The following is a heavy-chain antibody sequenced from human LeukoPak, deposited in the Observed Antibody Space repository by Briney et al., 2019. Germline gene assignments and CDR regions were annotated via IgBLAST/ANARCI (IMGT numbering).Heavy chain of an antibody. CDR1: GYTSTGYY. J-gene: IGHJ4*02. D-gene: IGHD3-22*01. V-gene: IGHV1-2*06. CDR3: ARAHYDSSGSGDY. CDR2: INPNSGGT. Sequence: ASVKVSCKASGYTSTGYYMHWVRQAPGQGLEWMGRINPNSGGTNYAQKFQGRVTMTRDTSISTAYMELSRLRSDDTAVYYCARAHYDSSGSGDYWGQGTLVTVSS.